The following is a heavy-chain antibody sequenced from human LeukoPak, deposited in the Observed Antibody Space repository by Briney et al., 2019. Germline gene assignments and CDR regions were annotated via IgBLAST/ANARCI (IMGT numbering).Heavy chain of an antibody. V-gene: IGHV1-69*06. CDR2: IIPIFGTA. J-gene: IGHJ6*04. CDR1: GGTFSSYA. CDR3: ARNRPDYYGSGSSILTFGSYYHYGMDV. D-gene: IGHD3-10*01. Sequence: GASVKVSCKASGGTFSSYAISWVRQAPGQGLEWMGGIIPIFGTANYAQKFQGRVTITADKSTSTAYMELSSLRSEDTAVYYCARNRPDYYGSGSSILTFGSYYHYGMDVWGKGTTVTVSS.